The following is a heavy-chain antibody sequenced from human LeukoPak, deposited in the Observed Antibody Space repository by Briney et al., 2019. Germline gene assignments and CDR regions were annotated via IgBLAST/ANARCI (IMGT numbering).Heavy chain of an antibody. D-gene: IGHD3-3*01. V-gene: IGHV4-34*01. Sequence: SETLSLTCAVYGGSFSGYYWSWIRQPPGKGLEWIGEINHSGSTNYNPSLKSRVTISVDTSKNQFFLKLSSVTAADTAVYYCARGSIRFLEWLYYFDYWGQGTLVTVSS. CDR1: GGSFSGYY. CDR3: ARGSIRFLEWLYYFDY. CDR2: INHSGST. J-gene: IGHJ4*02.